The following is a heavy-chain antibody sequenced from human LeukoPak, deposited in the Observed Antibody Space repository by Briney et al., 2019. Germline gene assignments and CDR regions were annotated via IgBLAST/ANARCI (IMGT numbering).Heavy chain of an antibody. J-gene: IGHJ4*02. Sequence: ASVKVSCKASGYTFTSYGISWVRQAPGQGLEWMGWISAYNGNTNYAQKLQGRVTMTTDTSTSTAYMELRSLRSDDTAVYYCARVVGSSGYYYAGGYFDYWGQGTLVTVSS. CDR2: ISAYNGNT. CDR3: ARVVGSSGYYYAGGYFDY. CDR1: GYTFTSYG. D-gene: IGHD3-22*01. V-gene: IGHV1-18*01.